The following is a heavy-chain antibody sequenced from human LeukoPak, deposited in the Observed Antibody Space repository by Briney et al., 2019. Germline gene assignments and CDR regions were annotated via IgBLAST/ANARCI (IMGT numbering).Heavy chain of an antibody. Sequence: PSETLSLTCTVSGGSISSSSYYWGWIRQPPGKGLEWIGSIYYSGSTYYNPSLKSRVTISVDTSKNQFSLKLSSVTAADTAVYYCARDHLQLPFDYWGQGALVTVPS. CDR3: ARDHLQLPFDY. D-gene: IGHD2-2*01. CDR2: IYYSGST. CDR1: GGSISSSSYY. J-gene: IGHJ4*02. V-gene: IGHV4-39*07.